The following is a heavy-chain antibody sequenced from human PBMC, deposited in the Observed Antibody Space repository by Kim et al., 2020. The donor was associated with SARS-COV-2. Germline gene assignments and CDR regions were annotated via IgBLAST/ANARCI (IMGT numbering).Heavy chain of an antibody. Sequence: GGSLRLSCAASGFTFFNYAMSWVRQAPGKGLEWVSTVSGSGDSTYYADSVKGRFTISRDNSKNTLYLQMNSLRVEDTAIYFCAKDYNWDDGDAFDVCGQGTMVTVSS. CDR3: AKDYNWDDGDAFDV. CDR1: GFTFFNYA. V-gene: IGHV3-23*01. D-gene: IGHD1-20*01. J-gene: IGHJ3*01. CDR2: VSGSGDST.